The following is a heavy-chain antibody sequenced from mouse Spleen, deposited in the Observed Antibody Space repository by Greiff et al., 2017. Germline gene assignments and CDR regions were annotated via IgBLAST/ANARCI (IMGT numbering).Heavy chain of an antibody. CDR1: GFTFSSFG. D-gene: IGHD2-12*01. Sequence: EVHLVESGGGLVQPGGSRKLSCAASGFTFSSFGMHWVRQAPEKGLEWVASISSGSSTIYYADTVKGRFTISRDNAKNTLFLQMTSLRSEDTAMYYCAREDSYYSYAMDYWGQGTSVTVSS. CDR2: ISSGSSTI. J-gene: IGHJ4*01. CDR3: AREDSYYSYAMDY. V-gene: IGHV5-17*02.